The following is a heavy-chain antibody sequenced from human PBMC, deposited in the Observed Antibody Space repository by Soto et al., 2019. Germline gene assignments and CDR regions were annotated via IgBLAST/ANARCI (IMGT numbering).Heavy chain of an antibody. J-gene: IGHJ4*02. CDR2: ISYDGSNN. CDR1: GFTFSSYG. CDR3: AKVRAVGY. V-gene: IGHV3-30*18. D-gene: IGHD6-13*01. Sequence: QVQLVESGGGVVQTGRSLRLSCAASGFTFSSYGMHWVRQAPGKGLEWVAVISYDGSNNYYADYVKGRFTISRDNSKNTLYLQMNSLRAEDTAVYYCAKVRAVGYWGQGTMVTVSS.